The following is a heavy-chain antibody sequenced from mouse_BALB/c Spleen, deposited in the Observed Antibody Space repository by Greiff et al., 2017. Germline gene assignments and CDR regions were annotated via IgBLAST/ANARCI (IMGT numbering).Heavy chain of an antibody. Sequence: VQLQQSGAELVKPGASVKLSCTASGFNIKDTYMHWVKPRPEQGLEWIGRIDPANGNTKYDTKFQGKATITADTSSNTAYLQLSSLTSEDTAVYYCARDGRLRYYFDYWGQGTTLTVSS. CDR1: GFNIKDTY. CDR2: IDPANGNT. CDR3: ARDGRLRYYFDY. J-gene: IGHJ2*01. V-gene: IGHV14-3*02. D-gene: IGHD2-4*01.